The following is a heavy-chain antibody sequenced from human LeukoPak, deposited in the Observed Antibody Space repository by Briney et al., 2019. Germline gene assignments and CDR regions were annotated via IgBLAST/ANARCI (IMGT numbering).Heavy chain of an antibody. CDR2: INPNSGGT. Sequence: ASVKVSCKASGYTFTTYGISWVRQAPGQGLEWMGWINPNSGGTNYAQKFQGRVTMTRDTSISTAYMELGRLRSDDTAVYYCARDSKITIFGVASDAFDIWGQGTMVTVSS. J-gene: IGHJ3*02. CDR1: GYTFTTYG. CDR3: ARDSKITIFGVASDAFDI. V-gene: IGHV1-2*02. D-gene: IGHD3-3*01.